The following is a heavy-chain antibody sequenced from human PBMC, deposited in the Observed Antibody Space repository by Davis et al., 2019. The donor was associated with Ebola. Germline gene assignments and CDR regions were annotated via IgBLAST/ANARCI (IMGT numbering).Heavy chain of an antibody. CDR1: GFSFSSYW. J-gene: IGHJ4*02. Sequence: GESLKISCVVSGFSFSSYWMHWVRQAPGKGLVWVSRINSDGSSTSYADSVKGRFTISRDNAKNTLYLQMNSLRAEDTAVYYCARGTTVVKALDYWGQGTLVTVSS. CDR2: INSDGSST. D-gene: IGHD4-23*01. V-gene: IGHV3-74*01. CDR3: ARGTTVVKALDY.